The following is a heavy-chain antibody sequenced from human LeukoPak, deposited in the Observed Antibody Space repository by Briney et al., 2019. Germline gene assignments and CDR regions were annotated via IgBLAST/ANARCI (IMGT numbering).Heavy chain of an antibody. Sequence: GGSLRLSCTVSGIIFSDAWMNWVRQAPGKGLEWVGRIKSKVDGGTIDYAAPVKGRFTISRDDSENILYLQMNSLKTEDTAMYYCTKDPPLTGGVYSAYWGQGTLVTDSS. J-gene: IGHJ4*02. V-gene: IGHV3-15*07. CDR3: TKDPPLTGGVYSAY. CDR1: GIIFSDAW. D-gene: IGHD7-27*01. CDR2: IKSKVDGGTI.